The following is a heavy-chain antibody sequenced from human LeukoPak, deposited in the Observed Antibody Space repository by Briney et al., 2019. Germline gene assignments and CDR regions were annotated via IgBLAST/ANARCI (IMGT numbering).Heavy chain of an antibody. J-gene: IGHJ6*03. Sequence: GGSLRLSCAASGFTFSSYAMSWVRQAPGKGLEWVSAISGSGGSTYYADSVKGRFTISRDNSKNTLYLQMNSLRAEDTAVYYCAKAEWELGYYYMDVWGKGTTVTVSS. D-gene: IGHD1-26*01. CDR2: ISGSGGST. V-gene: IGHV3-23*01. CDR3: AKAEWELGYYYMDV. CDR1: GFTFSSYA.